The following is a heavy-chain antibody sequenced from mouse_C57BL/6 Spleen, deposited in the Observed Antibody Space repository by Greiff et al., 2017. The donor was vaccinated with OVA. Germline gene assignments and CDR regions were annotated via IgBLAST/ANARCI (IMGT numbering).Heavy chain of an antibody. V-gene: IGHV5-16*01. CDR1: GFTFSDYY. CDR2: INYDGSST. Sequence: EVKLMESEGGLVQPGSSMKLSCTASGFTFSDYYMAWVRQVPEKGLEWVANINYDGSSTYYLDSLKSRFIISRDNAKNILYLQMSSLKSEDTATYYCARGGPYSFYAMDYWGQGTSVTVSS. J-gene: IGHJ4*01. CDR3: ARGGPYSFYAMDY. D-gene: IGHD2-10*01.